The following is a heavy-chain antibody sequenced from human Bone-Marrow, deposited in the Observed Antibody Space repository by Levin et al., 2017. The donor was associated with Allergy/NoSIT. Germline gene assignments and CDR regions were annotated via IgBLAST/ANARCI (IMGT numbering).Heavy chain of an antibody. D-gene: IGHD6-19*01. CDR2: ISGSGGST. J-gene: IGHJ3*02. V-gene: IGHV3-23*01. CDR3: SSGWRDAFDI. Sequence: EASVKVSCAASGFTFSSYAMSWVRQAPGKGLEWVSAISGSGGSTYYADSVKGRFTISRDNSKNTLYLQMNSLRAEDTAVYYCSSGWRDAFDIWGQGTMVTVSS. CDR1: GFTFSSYA.